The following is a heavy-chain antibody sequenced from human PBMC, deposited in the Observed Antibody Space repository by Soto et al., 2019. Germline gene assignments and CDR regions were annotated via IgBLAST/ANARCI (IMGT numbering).Heavy chain of an antibody. CDR3: ASGYQGYDSSGIDY. V-gene: IGHV3-21*01. J-gene: IGHJ4*02. Sequence: GALRLSCAASGFTFSSYSMNWVRQAPGKGLEWVSSISSSSSYIYYADSVKGRFTISRDNAKNSLYLQMNSLRAEDTAVYYCASGYQGYDSSGIDYWGQGTLVTVS. CDR1: GFTFSSYS. CDR2: ISSSSSYI. D-gene: IGHD3-22*01.